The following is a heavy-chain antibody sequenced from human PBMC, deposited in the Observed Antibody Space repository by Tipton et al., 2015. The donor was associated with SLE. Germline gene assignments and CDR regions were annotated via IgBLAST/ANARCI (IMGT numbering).Heavy chain of an antibody. CDR1: SYSVSSGYY. J-gene: IGHJ5*02. V-gene: IGHV4-38-2*02. D-gene: IGHD1-14*01. CDR3: ARKKTVGHYNYFDP. Sequence: GLVKPSETVSLTCIVSSYSVSSGYYWGWIRQPPGKGLEWIGSIHQSGKTYVNPTLKSRVAMSMDTSKNQVFLRLNSVTAADTATYYCARKKTVGHYNYFDPWGQGTLVTVSS. CDR2: IHQSGKT.